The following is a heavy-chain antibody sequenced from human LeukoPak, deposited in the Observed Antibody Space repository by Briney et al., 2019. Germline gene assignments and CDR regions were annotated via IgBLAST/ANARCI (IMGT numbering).Heavy chain of an antibody. CDR1: GCTFLQYY. CDR3: ARGPSDASFDY. Sequence: SVKVSCQPSGCTFLQYYIHWMRQAPGPGLQWMGWINPINGGIRVAQKFQGRVTMNRDTSMNTVYVELSGLLTDDTAVYFCARGPSDASFDYWGQGTLVTVSS. V-gene: IGHV1-2*02. D-gene: IGHD1-26*01. J-gene: IGHJ4*02. CDR2: INPINGGI.